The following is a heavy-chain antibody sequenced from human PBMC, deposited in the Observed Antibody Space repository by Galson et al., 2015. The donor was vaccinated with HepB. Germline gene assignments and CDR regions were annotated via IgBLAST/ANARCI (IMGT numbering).Heavy chain of an antibody. V-gene: IGHV3-30-3*01. CDR3: ARERGYCSSTSCHPLRY. D-gene: IGHD2-2*01. J-gene: IGHJ4*02. CDR1: GFTFSSYA. CDR2: ISYDGSNK. Sequence: SLRLSCAASGFTFSSYAMHWVCQAPGKGLEWVAVISYDGSNKYYADSVKGRFTISRDNSKNTLYLQMNSLRAVDTAVYYCARERGYCSSTSCHPLRYWGQGTLVTVSS.